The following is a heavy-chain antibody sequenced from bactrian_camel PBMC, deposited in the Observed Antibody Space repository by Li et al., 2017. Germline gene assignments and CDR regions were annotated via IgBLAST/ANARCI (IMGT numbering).Heavy chain of an antibody. CDR1: GHTYM. V-gene: IGHV3S60*01. D-gene: IGHD6*01. CDR3: NTLGFGSCERST. CDR2: INKDGST. Sequence: HVQLVESGGGSVQAGGSLRLACEASGHTYMMAWFRQAPGKERELVSYINKDGSTYYTDSVKGRFTISRDNAKLTVYLQMNSLKPEDTAMYSCNTLGFGSCERSTWGQGTQVTVS. J-gene: IGHJ4*01.